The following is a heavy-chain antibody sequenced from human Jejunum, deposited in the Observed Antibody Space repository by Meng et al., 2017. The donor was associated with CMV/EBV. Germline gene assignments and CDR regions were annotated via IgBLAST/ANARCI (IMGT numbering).Heavy chain of an antibody. V-gene: IGHV2-5*02. J-gene: IGHJ4*02. CDR2: IYWDDDN. CDR3: AHKRASPPYDFFDY. CDR1: GFSLSKSGVG. D-gene: IGHD3-3*01. Sequence: SGFSLSKSGVGVGWIRQPPGKALEWLAIIYWDDDNRYSPSLKSRLTITKDTSKNQVVLAMTNMDPVDTATYYCAHKRASPPYDFFDYWGQGTLVTVSS.